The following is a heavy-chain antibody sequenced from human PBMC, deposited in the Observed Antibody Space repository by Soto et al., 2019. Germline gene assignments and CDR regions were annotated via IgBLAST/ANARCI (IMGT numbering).Heavy chain of an antibody. D-gene: IGHD3-10*01. V-gene: IGHV3-15*01. J-gene: IGHJ4*02. CDR3: MTAPCLNGLF. CDR1: GFTFIDAW. Sequence: EVHLVESGGGLVKPGGSLRLSCVGSGFTFIDAWMSWVRQAPGKGLEWVGRLKSETDGGTADYAAPVEGRFNISRDDSKNTLYLQMNSLKSEDTAVYYCMTAPCLNGLFWGQGALVTVSS. CDR2: LKSETDGGTA.